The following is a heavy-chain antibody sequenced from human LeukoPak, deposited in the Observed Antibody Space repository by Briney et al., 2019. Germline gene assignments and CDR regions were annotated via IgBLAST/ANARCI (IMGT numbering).Heavy chain of an antibody. CDR3: AIRTGTTGYFDY. V-gene: IGHV1-24*01. CDR1: GYSLTELS. CDR2: FDPEDGET. J-gene: IGHJ4*02. Sequence: ASVKVSCKVSGYSLTELSMHGVRQAPGKGLEWMGGFDPEDGETIYAQKFQGRVTMTEDTSTDTAYMELSSLRSEDTAVYYCAIRTGTTGYFDYWGQGTLVTVSS. D-gene: IGHD4-17*01.